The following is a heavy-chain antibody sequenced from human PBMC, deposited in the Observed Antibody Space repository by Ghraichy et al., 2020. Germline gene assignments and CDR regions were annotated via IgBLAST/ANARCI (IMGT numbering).Heavy chain of an antibody. CDR2: IYTSGST. Sequence: SETLSLTCIVSGGSISSYYRSWVRQPPGKGLEWIGYIYTSGSTNYNPSLKSRVTISVNTSKNQFSLKLSSVTAADTAVYYCVRRVPQSWFDPWGQGTLVTVSS. D-gene: IGHD2-2*01. J-gene: IGHJ5*02. CDR1: GGSISSYY. CDR3: VRRVPQSWFDP. V-gene: IGHV4-4*09.